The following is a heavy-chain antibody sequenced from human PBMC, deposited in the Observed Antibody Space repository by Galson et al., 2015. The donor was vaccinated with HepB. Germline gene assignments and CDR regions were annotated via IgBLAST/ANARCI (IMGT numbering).Heavy chain of an antibody. CDR2: ISYDGSNK. CDR3: ARVGGDIVVVVAAYFDY. Sequence: SLRLSCAASGFTFSSYAMHWVRQAPGKGLEWVAVISYDGSNKYYADSVKGRFTIFRDNSKNTLYLQMNRLRAEDTAVYYCARVGGDIVVVVAAYFDYWGQGTLVTVSS. CDR1: GFTFSSYA. J-gene: IGHJ4*02. D-gene: IGHD2-15*01. V-gene: IGHV3-30*04.